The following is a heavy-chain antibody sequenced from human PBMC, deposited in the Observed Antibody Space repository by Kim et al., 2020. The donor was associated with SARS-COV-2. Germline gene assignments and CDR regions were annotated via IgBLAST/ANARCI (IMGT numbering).Heavy chain of an antibody. D-gene: IGHD6-6*01. Sequence: ETLSLTCAVFGGSLSGFRWSWIRQTPGKGLEWLGEIDHSGGAEYNPSLRSRVTMSVDAAESQFSLKLTSVTAADTAVYYCARYAYTSSSGWFDPWGQGVLVTVSS. CDR3: ARYAYTSSSGWFDP. CDR1: GGSLSGFR. J-gene: IGHJ5*02. CDR2: IDHSGGA. V-gene: IGHV4-34*01.